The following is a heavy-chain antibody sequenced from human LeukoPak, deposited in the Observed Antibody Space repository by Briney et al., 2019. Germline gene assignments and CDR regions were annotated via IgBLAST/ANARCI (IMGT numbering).Heavy chain of an antibody. CDR1: GYSFTIYW. V-gene: IGHV5-51*01. D-gene: IGHD6-6*01. J-gene: IGHJ4*02. CDR2: IYPGDSET. Sequence: RGESLKISCKASGYSFTIYWIGWVRQMPGKGLEWMGIIYPGDSETRYSPSFRGQVTISADKSISTAFLQWSSLKASDTAMYYCARRGAALDYWGQGTLVTVSS. CDR3: ARRGAALDY.